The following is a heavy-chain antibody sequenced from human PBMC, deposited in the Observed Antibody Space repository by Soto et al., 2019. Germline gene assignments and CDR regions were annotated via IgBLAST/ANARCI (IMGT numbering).Heavy chain of an antibody. J-gene: IGHJ4*02. CDR1: GYTFTSYA. CDR3: ARDLGGWPDY. V-gene: IGHV1-3*01. Sequence: ASVKVSCKTSGYTFTSYAMHWVRQAPGQRLEWMGWINAGNGNTKYSQKFQGRVTITIDTSASTAYMELSSLRSEDMAIYYCARDLGGWPDYWGQGTLVTVSS. CDR2: INAGNGNT. D-gene: IGHD6-19*01.